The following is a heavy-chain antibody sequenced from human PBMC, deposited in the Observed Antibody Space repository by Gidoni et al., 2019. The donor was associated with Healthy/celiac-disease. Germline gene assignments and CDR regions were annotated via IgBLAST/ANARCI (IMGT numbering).Heavy chain of an antibody. D-gene: IGHD3-10*01. V-gene: IGHV4-34*01. CDR2: INHSGST. CDR1: GGSFSGYY. CDR3: ARGRNRMVRGVITPGFDP. J-gene: IGHJ5*02. Sequence: QVQLQQWGAGLLKPSETLSLTCAVYGGSFSGYYWSWIRQPPGKGLEWIGEINHSGSTNYNPSLKSRVTISVDTSKNQFSLKLSSVTAADTAVYYCARGRNRMVRGVITPGFDPWGQGTLVTVSS.